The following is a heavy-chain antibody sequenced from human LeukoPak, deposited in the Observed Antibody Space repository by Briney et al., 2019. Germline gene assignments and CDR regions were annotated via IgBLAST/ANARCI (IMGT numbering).Heavy chain of an antibody. CDR2: IYASGST. J-gene: IGHJ4*02. CDR1: GGSISSYY. D-gene: IGHD2-2*01. CDR3: ATSLSSTSLFDY. Sequence: PSETLSLTCTVSGGSISSYYWSWIRLPPGKGLECIGYIYASGSTNYNPSLESRVTISVDTSKNQFSLKLGSVTAADTAVYYCATSLSSTSLFDYWGQGTLVTVSS. V-gene: IGHV4-4*09.